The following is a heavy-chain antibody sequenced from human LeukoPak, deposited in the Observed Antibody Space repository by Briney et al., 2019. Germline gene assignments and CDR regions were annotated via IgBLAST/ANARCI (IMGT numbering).Heavy chain of an antibody. CDR1: GYTLTELS. J-gene: IGHJ4*02. D-gene: IGHD6-13*01. V-gene: IGHV1-24*01. Sequence: ASVKVSCKVSGYTLTELSMHWVRQAPGKGLEWMGGFDPEDGETIYAQKFQGRVTITADESTSTAYMELSSLRSEDTAVYYCARFVHNIAAAGIFDYWGQGTLVTVSS. CDR2: FDPEDGET. CDR3: ARFVHNIAAAGIFDY.